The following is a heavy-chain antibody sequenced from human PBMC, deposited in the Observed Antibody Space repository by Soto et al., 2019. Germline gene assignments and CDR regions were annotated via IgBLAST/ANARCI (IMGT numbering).Heavy chain of an antibody. V-gene: IGHV1-18*01. CDR2: ISAYNGNT. CDR1: GYTFTSYG. Sequence: SSVKVSCKASGYTFTSYGISWVRQAPGQGLEWMGWISAYNGNTNYAQKLQGRVTMTTDTSTSTAYMELRSLRSDDTAVYYCARYGSGSSKSYYYGMDVWGKGTTVTVSS. D-gene: IGHD3-10*01. J-gene: IGHJ6*04. CDR3: ARYGSGSSKSYYYGMDV.